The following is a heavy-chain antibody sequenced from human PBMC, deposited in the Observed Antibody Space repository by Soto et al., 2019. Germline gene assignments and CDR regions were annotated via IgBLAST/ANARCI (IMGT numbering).Heavy chain of an antibody. D-gene: IGHD6-13*01. CDR3: ARESRSWYGSIWDY. CDR1: GGSISSYNYY. Sequence: PLETLSLTCTVSGGSISSYNYYWGWIRQPPGKGLEWIGYIFFSGGTNYNPSLKSRVTISVDTSKNQFSLKLSSVTAADTAVYYCARESRSWYGSIWDYWGQGTLVTVSS. CDR2: IFFSGGT. J-gene: IGHJ4*02. V-gene: IGHV4-61*05.